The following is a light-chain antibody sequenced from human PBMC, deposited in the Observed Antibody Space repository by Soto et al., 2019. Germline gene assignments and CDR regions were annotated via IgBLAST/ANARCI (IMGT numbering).Light chain of an antibody. CDR1: NSNIGDKA. J-gene: IGLJ2*01. CDR3: ASWDDSLTLV. V-gene: IGLV1-44*01. CDR2: SDD. Sequence: QSVLTQPPSASGTPGQRVTISCSGSNSNIGDKAVTWYQQIPGTAPKVVIHSDDQRPSGVPDRFSGSESGNSASLAISAVQSEDEADYFCASWDDSLTLVFGGGTKLTVL.